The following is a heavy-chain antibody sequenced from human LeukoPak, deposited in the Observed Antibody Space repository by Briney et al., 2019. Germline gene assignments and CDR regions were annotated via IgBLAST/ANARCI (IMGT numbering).Heavy chain of an antibody. CDR2: ISAYNGNT. Sequence: ASVKVSCKASGYTFTSYGISWVRQAPGQGLEWVGWISAYNGNTNYAQKLQGRVTMTTDTSTSTAYMELRSLRSDDTAVYYCARGALYYYDSRGGSAFDYWGQGTLVTVSS. J-gene: IGHJ4*02. V-gene: IGHV1-18*01. D-gene: IGHD3-22*01. CDR3: ARGALYYYDSRGGSAFDY. CDR1: GYTFTSYG.